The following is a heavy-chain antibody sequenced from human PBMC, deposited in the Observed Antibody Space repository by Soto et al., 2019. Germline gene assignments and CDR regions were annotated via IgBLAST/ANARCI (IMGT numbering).Heavy chain of an antibody. J-gene: IGHJ4*02. CDR3: ARSRGGDGYKPRDD. Sequence: QVQLVDSGGGVVQPGRSLRLSCAASGFPFSSYAIHWVRQAPGKGLEWVAFISYDGSNTYYADSVRGRFSVSRDNSNNTLELQMNSLRAEDTAVDYWARSRGGDGYKPRDDWGQGTLVTVSS. V-gene: IGHV3-30-3*01. CDR2: ISYDGSNT. D-gene: IGHD2-21*01. CDR1: GFPFSSYA.